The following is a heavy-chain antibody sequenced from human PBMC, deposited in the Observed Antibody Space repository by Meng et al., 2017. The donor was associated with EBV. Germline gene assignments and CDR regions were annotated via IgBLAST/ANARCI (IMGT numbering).Heavy chain of an antibody. CDR3: VRELVGGTFDY. CDR2: IIPAGGNT. V-gene: IGHV1-46*01. D-gene: IGHD1/OR15-1a*01. CDR1: GYTFTSYY. Sequence: QEQVEQWGAEVKKPGAPVQVSCKASGYTFTSYYLHWVRQAPGQGLEWMGIIIPAGGNTNYAQKFRGRFTMTRDTSTSTVYMDLSILTSEDTAVYYCVRELVGGTFDYWGQGTLVTVSS. J-gene: IGHJ4*02.